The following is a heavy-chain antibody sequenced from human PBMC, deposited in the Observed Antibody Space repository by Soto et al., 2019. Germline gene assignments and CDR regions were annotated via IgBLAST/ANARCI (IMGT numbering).Heavy chain of an antibody. Sequence: EVQLVDSGGGLVQPGGSLRLSGAASGLTFSNYWMSWVRQAPGKGLEWVANIKQDGSEQYYSDSVKGRFTISRDNAKNSLYLQMNRLRAEDTAVYYCAGERPQEQRLPGYWGQGTLVTVSS. J-gene: IGHJ4*02. CDR2: IKQDGSEQ. V-gene: IGHV3-7*01. D-gene: IGHD3-16*01. CDR3: AGERPQEQRLPGY. CDR1: GLTFSNYW.